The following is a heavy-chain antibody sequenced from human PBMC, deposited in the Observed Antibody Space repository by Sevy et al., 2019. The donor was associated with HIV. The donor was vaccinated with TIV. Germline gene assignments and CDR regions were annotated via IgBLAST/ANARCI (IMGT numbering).Heavy chain of an antibody. CDR2: ISGSGGST. D-gene: IGHD4-17*01. V-gene: IGHV3-23*01. CDR1: GFTFSRYA. J-gene: IGHJ4*02. Sequence: GGSLRLSCAASGFTFSRYAMSWVRQAPGKGLEWVSAISGSGGSTYYADSVKGRFTISRDNSKNTLYLQMNSLRAEDTAVYYGAKPSTVTIWYYFDYWGQGTLVTVSS. CDR3: AKPSTVTIWYYFDY.